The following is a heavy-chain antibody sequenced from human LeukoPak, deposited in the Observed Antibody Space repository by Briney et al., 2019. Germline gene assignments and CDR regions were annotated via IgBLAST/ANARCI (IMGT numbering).Heavy chain of an antibody. V-gene: IGHV3-20*04. D-gene: IGHD3-22*01. CDR2: INWNGDST. CDR3: ARDQLLHRNWFDA. CDR1: GFTFIDYG. Sequence: GGSLRLSCTASGFTFIDYGMSWVRQAPGKGPEWVCDINWNGDSTGYADSVKGRFTISRDNSKNSLYLQMNGLRVEDTALYYCARDQLLHRNWFDAWGQGTLVTVSS. J-gene: IGHJ5*02.